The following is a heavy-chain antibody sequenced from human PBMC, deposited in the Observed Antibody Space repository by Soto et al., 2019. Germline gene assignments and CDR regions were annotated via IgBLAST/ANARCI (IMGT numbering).Heavy chain of an antibody. D-gene: IGHD3-10*01. J-gene: IGHJ4*02. Sequence: EVQLLESGGGLVQPGGSLRLSCAASGFTFSSYAMSWVRQAPGKGLEWVSAISGSGDTTYYADSVKGRFTISRDNSKNTLYLQMNSLRAEDTAVYYCARLYPMVRGVISYFDYWGQGTLVTVSS. CDR3: ARLYPMVRGVISYFDY. V-gene: IGHV3-23*01. CDR1: GFTFSSYA. CDR2: ISGSGDTT.